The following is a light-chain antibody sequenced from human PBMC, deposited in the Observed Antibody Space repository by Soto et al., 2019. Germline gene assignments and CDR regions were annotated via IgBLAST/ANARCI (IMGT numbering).Light chain of an antibody. Sequence: DIQMTQSPSSLSASVGDTVTITCQASQDIRKYLNWYQQKPGSAPKLLIYGASNLETGVPSRFSGSGYGTDFTFTISSLQPEDIATYYCQHYDNLPPFTFGPGTKVAIK. CDR1: QDIRKY. V-gene: IGKV1-33*01. CDR2: GAS. J-gene: IGKJ3*01. CDR3: QHYDNLPPFT.